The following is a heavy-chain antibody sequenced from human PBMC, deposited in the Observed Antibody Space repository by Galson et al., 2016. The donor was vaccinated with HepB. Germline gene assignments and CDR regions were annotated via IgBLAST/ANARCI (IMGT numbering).Heavy chain of an antibody. CDR1: GYSFTSYW. V-gene: IGHV5-10-1*01. D-gene: IGHD4-17*01. CDR2: IIPSDSYT. J-gene: IGHJ4*02. Sequence: QSGAEVKKPGESLRISCKGSGYSFTSYWITWVRQMPGKGLEWMGRIIPSDSYTSYSPSFQGHVTISADKSSSTAYLQWSSLKASDTAMYYCARHGRDYPAAFWGQGTLVTVSS. CDR3: ARHGRDYPAAF.